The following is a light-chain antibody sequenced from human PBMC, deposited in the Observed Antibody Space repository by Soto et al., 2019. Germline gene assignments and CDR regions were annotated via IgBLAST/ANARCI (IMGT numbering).Light chain of an antibody. CDR2: GAS. Sequence: DIGLTQSPGTLSLSPGERATLSCRASQSVSSSYLAWYQQKPGQAPRLLIYGASGRPTGIPDRFSGSGSGTDFTLTISILEPEDFAVYCWQEYGSSPSFSVGPGTKVVIK. V-gene: IGKV3-20*01. CDR1: QSVSSSY. CDR3: QEYGSSPSFS. J-gene: IGKJ3*01.